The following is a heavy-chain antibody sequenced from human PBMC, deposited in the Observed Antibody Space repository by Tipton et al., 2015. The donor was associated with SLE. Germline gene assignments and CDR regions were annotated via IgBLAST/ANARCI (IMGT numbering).Heavy chain of an antibody. CDR2: INKRGST. CDR1: GDSITNGNFY. J-gene: IGHJ3*01. CDR3: ARELVF. Sequence: TLSLTCTVSGDSITNGNFYWSWIRQFPGKGLERLGSINKRGSTSYKPSLKGRVTISLDTSKNQFSLRVTSVTAADTAVYYCARELVFWGQGTMVTVSS. V-gene: IGHV4-31*03.